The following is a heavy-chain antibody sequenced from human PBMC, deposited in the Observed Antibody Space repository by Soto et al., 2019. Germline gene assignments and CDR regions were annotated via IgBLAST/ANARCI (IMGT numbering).Heavy chain of an antibody. Sequence: QVQLVESGGGVVQPGRSLRLSCAASGFTFSSYGMHWVRQAPGQGLEWVAVISHDGNNKYYADSVKGRFTISRDNSKNTLYLQMDSLRAEDTALYYCAKVIKYSSSPPDYWGQGTLVTVSS. J-gene: IGHJ4*02. CDR1: GFTFSSYG. V-gene: IGHV3-30*18. CDR2: ISHDGNNK. CDR3: AKVIKYSSSPPDY. D-gene: IGHD6-6*01.